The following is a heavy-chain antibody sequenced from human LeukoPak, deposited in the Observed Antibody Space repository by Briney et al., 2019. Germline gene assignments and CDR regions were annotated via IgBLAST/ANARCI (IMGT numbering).Heavy chain of an antibody. V-gene: IGHV4-38-2*02. CDR2: IYHSGST. Sequence: SETLSLTCTVSGYSISSGYYWGWIRQPPGKGLEWIGSIYHSGSTYYNPSLKSRVTISVDTSKNQFSLKLSSVTAADTAVYSCARASSGQPLKWFDPWGQGTLVTVSS. CDR3: ARASSGQPLKWFDP. CDR1: GYSISSGYY. J-gene: IGHJ5*02. D-gene: IGHD3-22*01.